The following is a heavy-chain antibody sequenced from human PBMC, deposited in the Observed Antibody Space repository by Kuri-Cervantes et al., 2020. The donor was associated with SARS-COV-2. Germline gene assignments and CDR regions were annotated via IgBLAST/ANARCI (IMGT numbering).Heavy chain of an antibody. J-gene: IGHJ6*02. CDR3: ARRGYYPDYYYGMDV. Sequence: GGSLRLSCAASGFTFSSYAMHWVRQAPGKGLEWVAVISYDGSNKYYADSVKGRFTISRDNSKNTLYLQMNSLRDEDTAVYYCARRGYYPDYYYGMDVWGQGTTVTVSS. V-gene: IGHV3-30*04. CDR2: ISYDGSNK. D-gene: IGHD3-22*01. CDR1: GFTFSSYA.